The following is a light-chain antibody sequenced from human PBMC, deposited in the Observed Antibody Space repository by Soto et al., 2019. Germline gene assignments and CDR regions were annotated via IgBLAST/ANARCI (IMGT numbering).Light chain of an antibody. V-gene: IGKV3-20*01. J-gene: IGKJ5*01. CDR1: QSVTNNF. CDR2: GAS. CDR3: QQSYSTLSA. Sequence: PGERATLSCGASQSVTNNFLAWYQQKPGQAPRLLIYGASSRATGVPDRFSGSGSGTDFTLTISRLEPGDLAVYYCQQSYSTLSAVGQSTRLEIK.